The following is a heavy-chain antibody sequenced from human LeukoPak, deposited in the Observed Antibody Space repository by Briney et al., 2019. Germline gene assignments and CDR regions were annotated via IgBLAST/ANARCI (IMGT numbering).Heavy chain of an antibody. CDR1: GYTFTGYY. Sequence: ASVKVSCKASGYTFTGYYIPWVRQSPGPARKYRGWLNLNSGGTTYAQKFQGRVAISRDTSITTAYMELNRLTSDDTAVYYCTRGNIATRRGDNWFDPWGQGTLVTVSS. CDR3: TRGNIATRRGDNWFDP. V-gene: IGHV1-2*02. J-gene: IGHJ5*02. D-gene: IGHD6-6*01. CDR2: LNLNSGGT.